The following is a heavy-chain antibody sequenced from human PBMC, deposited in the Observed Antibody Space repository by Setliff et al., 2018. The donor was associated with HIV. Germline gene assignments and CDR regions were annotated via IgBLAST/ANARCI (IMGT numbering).Heavy chain of an antibody. Sequence: GASVKVSCKASGGTFSYYTFTWVRQAPGQGLEWLGRIVPRLGVPDYAQKFQGRVTFTADRSTSTAYMELSSLRSEDTAVYFCAKEQEIGSYLDPWGQGTMVTVSS. CDR1: GGTFSYYT. CDR2: IVPRLGVP. D-gene: IGHD2-2*02. CDR3: AKEQEIGSYLDP. V-gene: IGHV1-69*04. J-gene: IGHJ3*01.